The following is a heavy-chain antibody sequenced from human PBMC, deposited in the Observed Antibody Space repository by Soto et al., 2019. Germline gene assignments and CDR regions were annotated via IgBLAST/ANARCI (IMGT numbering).Heavy chain of an antibody. CDR3: ARDYSGYEFDY. J-gene: IGHJ4*02. CDR2: IWYDGSNK. Sequence: QVQLVESGGGVVQPGRSLRLSCAASGFTFSSYGIHWVRQAPGKGLEWVAVIWYDGSNKYYADSVKGRFTISRDNSKNTLYLQMNSLRAEDTAVYYCARDYSGYEFDYWGQGTLVTVSS. V-gene: IGHV3-33*01. D-gene: IGHD5-12*01. CDR1: GFTFSSYG.